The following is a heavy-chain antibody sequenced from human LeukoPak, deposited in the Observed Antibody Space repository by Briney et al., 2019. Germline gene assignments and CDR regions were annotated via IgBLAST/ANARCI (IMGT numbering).Heavy chain of an antibody. CDR2: MNPNSGDT. Sequence: GASVKVSCKASGYTFTSYDINWVRQATGQGLEWMGWMNPNSGDTGYAQKFQGRVTMTRSTSTSTAYMELSSLTSEDTAVYYCARFGDPSSWDYWGQGTLVTVSS. D-gene: IGHD6-13*01. J-gene: IGHJ4*02. CDR3: ARFGDPSSWDY. V-gene: IGHV1-8*01. CDR1: GYTFTSYD.